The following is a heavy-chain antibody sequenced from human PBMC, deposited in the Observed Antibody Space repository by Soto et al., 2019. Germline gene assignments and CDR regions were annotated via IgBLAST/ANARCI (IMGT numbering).Heavy chain of an antibody. J-gene: IGHJ4*02. CDR2: ITNSGAGT. Sequence: EVQLLESGGGLVQPGGSLRLSCAASGFTFSTYAMSWVRQAPGKGLEWVSTITNSGAGTYYADSVKGRLTISRDNSKNPRNRQMNSLRAEDTAEYYCPKANLHGRGFQDYWGREPWSPSPQ. D-gene: IGHD2-15*01. CDR3: PKANLHGRGFQDY. V-gene: IGHV3-23*01. CDR1: GFTFSTYA.